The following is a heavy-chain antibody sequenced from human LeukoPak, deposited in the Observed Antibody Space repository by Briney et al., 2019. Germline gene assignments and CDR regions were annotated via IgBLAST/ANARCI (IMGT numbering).Heavy chain of an antibody. CDR2: IKSKTDGGTT. D-gene: IGHD3/OR15-3a*01. Sequence: PGGSLRLSCAASGFTFSNAWMSWVRQAPGKGLEWVGCIKSKTDGGTTDYAAPVKGRFTISRDDSKNTLYLQMNSLKTEDTAVYYCTTAGLELDYWGQGTLVTVSS. CDR1: GFTFSNAW. V-gene: IGHV3-15*01. J-gene: IGHJ4*02. CDR3: TTAGLELDY.